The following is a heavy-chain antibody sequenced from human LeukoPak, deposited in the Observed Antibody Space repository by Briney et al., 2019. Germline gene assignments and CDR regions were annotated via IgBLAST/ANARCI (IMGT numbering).Heavy chain of an antibody. V-gene: IGHV4-59*12. CDR1: GGSINSYY. J-gene: IGHJ6*03. CDR2: IYYSGST. CDR3: ARVTVVTGYYYYYYMDV. Sequence: SETLSLTCTVSGGSINSYYWSWIRQPPGKGLEWIGYIYYSGSTNYNPSLKSRVTISVDTSKNQFSLKLSSVTAADTAVYYCARVTVVTGYYYYYYMDVWGKGTTVTISS. D-gene: IGHD2-21*02.